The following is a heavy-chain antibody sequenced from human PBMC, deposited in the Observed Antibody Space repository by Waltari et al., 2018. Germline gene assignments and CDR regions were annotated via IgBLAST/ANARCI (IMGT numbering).Heavy chain of an antibody. D-gene: IGHD3-22*01. J-gene: IGHJ1*01. CDR3: ARDSKKEGPITSIVVANPYFQY. Sequence: QVHLVQSGGGVAQPGRSLRLSCAASGFNFSSFAMHWVRQAPGKGPEWVAIMSFDGNDIEYRDSVKGRFTISRDNSKSTLYLQMNNLKVEDTAVYYCARDSKKEGPITSIVVANPYFQYWGQGTPVTVSS. V-gene: IGHV3-30*10. CDR1: GFNFSSFA. CDR2: MSFDGNDI.